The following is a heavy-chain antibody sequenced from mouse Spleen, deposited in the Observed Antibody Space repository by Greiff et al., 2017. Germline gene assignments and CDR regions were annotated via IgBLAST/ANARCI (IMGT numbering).Heavy chain of an antibody. D-gene: IGHD1-1*01. Sequence: EVQLVESGGDLVKPGGSLKLSCAASGFTFSSYGMSWVRQTPDKRLEWVATISSGGSYTYYPDSVKGRFTISRDNAKNTLYLQMSSLKSEDTAMYYCARQGYYYGSSFDYWGQGTTLTVSS. V-gene: IGHV5-6*01. J-gene: IGHJ2*01. CDR3: ARQGYYYGSSFDY. CDR1: GFTFSSYG. CDR2: ISSGGSYT.